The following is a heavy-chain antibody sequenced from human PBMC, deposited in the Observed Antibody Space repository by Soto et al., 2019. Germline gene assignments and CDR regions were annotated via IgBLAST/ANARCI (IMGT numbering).Heavy chain of an antibody. Sequence: QLQLQESGPGLVKPSETLSLTCTVSGGSIRSSSYYWGWIRQPPGKGLEWIGSMYYSGSTDYNPSLKSRVTISVDTSKNQFSLNLSSVTAADTAVYYCARPREVTMVRGVINGFAFDIWGQGTVVTVSS. J-gene: IGHJ3*02. CDR1: GGSIRSSSYY. CDR3: ARPREVTMVRGVINGFAFDI. D-gene: IGHD3-10*01. CDR2: MYYSGST. V-gene: IGHV4-39*01.